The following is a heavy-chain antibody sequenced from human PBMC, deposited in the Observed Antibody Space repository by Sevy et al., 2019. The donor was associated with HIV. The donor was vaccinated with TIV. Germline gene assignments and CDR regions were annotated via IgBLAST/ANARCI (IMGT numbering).Heavy chain of an antibody. D-gene: IGHD1-26*01. CDR2: ISSSSSYI. CDR3: ASSVLDSGSRASAFDI. J-gene: IGHJ3*02. V-gene: IGHV3-21*01. Sequence: GGSLRLSCAASGFTFSSYSTNWVRQAPGKGLEWVSSISSSSSYIYYADSVKGRFTISRDNAKNSLYLQMNSLRAEDTAVYYCASSVLDSGSRASAFDIWGQGTMVTVSS. CDR1: GFTFSSYS.